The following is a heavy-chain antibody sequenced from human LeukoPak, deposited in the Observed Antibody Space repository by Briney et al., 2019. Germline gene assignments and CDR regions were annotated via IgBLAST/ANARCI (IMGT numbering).Heavy chain of an antibody. CDR3: GRGPHCSGGSCYSPAFDY. V-gene: IGHV4-34*01. Sequence: SETLSLTCAVYGGSFSGYYWSWIRQPPGKGLEWIGEINHGGSTNYNPSLKSRVTMSVDTSKNQVSLKVTSVTAADTAVYYCGRGPHCSGGSCYSPAFDYWGQGTLVSVSS. CDR2: INHGGST. CDR1: GGSFSGYY. J-gene: IGHJ4*02. D-gene: IGHD2-15*01.